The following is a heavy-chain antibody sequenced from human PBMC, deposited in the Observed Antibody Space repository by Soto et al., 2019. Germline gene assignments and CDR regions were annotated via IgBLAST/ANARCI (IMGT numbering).Heavy chain of an antibody. CDR2: TSYTGNT. CDR1: GGSVTSHD. J-gene: IGHJ5*02. D-gene: IGHD1-20*01. CDR3: ARDMHAGLTHYFDP. Sequence: AETLTLTCFVSGGSVTSHDWSWIRQVPGQGLEWIAYTSYTGNTNYNPSLQSRVTISLDTYKNQLYLKLNSMTAEDTAVYSCARDMHAGLTHYFDPWGQATPVTVSS. V-gene: IGHV4-59*02.